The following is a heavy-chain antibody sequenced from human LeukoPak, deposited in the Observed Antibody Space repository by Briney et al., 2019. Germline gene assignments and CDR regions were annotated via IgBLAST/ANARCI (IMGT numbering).Heavy chain of an antibody. J-gene: IGHJ6*02. CDR1: GGSISSYY. D-gene: IGHD4-17*01. CDR3: AGDSGDYVNYYYGMDV. Sequence: SETLSLTCTVSGGSISSYYWSWIRQPAGKGLEWIGRIYTSGSTNYNPSLKSRVTMSVDTSKNQFSLKLSSVTAADTAVYYCAGDSGDYVNYYYGMDVWGQGTTATVSS. CDR2: IYTSGST. V-gene: IGHV4-4*07.